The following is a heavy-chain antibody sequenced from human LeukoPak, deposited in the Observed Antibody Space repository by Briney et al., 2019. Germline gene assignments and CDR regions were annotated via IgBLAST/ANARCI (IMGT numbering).Heavy chain of an antibody. CDR2: IYYSGST. D-gene: IGHD1-26*01. CDR3: AREEWEPKGYYYMDV. Sequence: SSETLCLTCTVSGGSISSGDYYWSWIRQPPGKGVEWIGYIYYSGSTYYNPSLKSRVTISVDTSKNQFSLKLSSVTAADTAVYYCAREEWEPKGYYYMDVWGKGTTVTVSS. V-gene: IGHV4-30-4*08. CDR1: GGSISSGDYY. J-gene: IGHJ6*03.